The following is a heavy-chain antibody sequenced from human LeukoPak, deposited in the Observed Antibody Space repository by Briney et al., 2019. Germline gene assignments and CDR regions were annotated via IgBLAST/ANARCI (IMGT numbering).Heavy chain of an antibody. D-gene: IGHD1-26*01. Sequence: GGSLRLSCAASGFTFSSYSMNWVRQAPGKGLEWVSGISGGGGITDYADSVKGRFTISRDNSKNTLYLQMNSLRVEDTAVYYCARGWETPPDYWGQGTLVTVSS. V-gene: IGHV3-23*01. J-gene: IGHJ4*02. CDR2: ISGGGGIT. CDR3: ARGWETPPDY. CDR1: GFTFSSYS.